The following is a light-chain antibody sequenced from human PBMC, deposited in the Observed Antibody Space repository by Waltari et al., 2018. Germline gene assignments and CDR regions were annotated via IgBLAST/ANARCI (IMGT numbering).Light chain of an antibody. CDR3: SSYTSSSTVV. J-gene: IGLJ2*01. CDR2: EVS. V-gene: IGLV2-14*01. CDR1: SSDAGAYNY. Sequence: QSALTQPAPVPGSPGQSITISCTGTSSDAGAYNYASWYQQHPGKAPKLMIYEVSKRPSGVSNRFSGSKSGNTASLTISGLQAEDEADYYCSSYTSSSTVVFGGGTKLTVL.